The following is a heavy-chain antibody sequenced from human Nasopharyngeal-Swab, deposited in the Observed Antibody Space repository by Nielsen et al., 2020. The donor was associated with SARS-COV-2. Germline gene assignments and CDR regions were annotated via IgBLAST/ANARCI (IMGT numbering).Heavy chain of an antibody. CDR3: ARLRNYDSSGYSTYYFDY. J-gene: IGHJ4*02. V-gene: IGHV4-59*13. D-gene: IGHD3-22*01. CDR2: IYYSGST. Sequence: PGKGLEWIGYIYYSGSTNYNPSLKSRVTISVDTSMNQFSLKLSSVTAADTAVYYCARLRNYDSSGYSTYYFDYWGQGTLVTVSS.